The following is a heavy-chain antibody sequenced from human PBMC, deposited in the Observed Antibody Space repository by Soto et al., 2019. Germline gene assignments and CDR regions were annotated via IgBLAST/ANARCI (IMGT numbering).Heavy chain of an antibody. J-gene: IGHJ4*02. CDR1: GLTFTNAW. CDR3: ATAPGYWASAPLDY. Sequence: VQLVESGGGVVKPGGSLRLSCTVSGLTFTNAWMTWVRQAPGKGLEWVARIKSHTDGGTTDYAAPLQGRFTISRDDSRNTLFLQMNSLKTEDTAVYFCATAPGYWASAPLDYWGQGTLVTVSS. D-gene: IGHD6-25*01. CDR2: IKSHTDGGTT. V-gene: IGHV3-15*07.